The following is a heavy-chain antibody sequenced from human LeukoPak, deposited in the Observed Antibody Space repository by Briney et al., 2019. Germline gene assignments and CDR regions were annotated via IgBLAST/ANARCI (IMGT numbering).Heavy chain of an antibody. D-gene: IGHD7-27*01. Sequence: GASVKVSCKASGYTFTSYAMNWVRQAPGQGLEWMGWINTNTGNPTYAQGFTGRFVFSLDTSVSTAYLQISSLKAEDTAVYYCARGNWDQHHDAFGIWGQGTMVTVSS. CDR3: ARGNWDQHHDAFGI. CDR1: GYTFTSYA. V-gene: IGHV7-4-1*02. CDR2: INTNTGNP. J-gene: IGHJ3*02.